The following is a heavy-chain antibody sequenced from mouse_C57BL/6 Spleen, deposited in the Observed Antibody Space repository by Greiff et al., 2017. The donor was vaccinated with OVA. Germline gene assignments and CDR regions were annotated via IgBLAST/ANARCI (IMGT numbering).Heavy chain of an antibody. J-gene: IGHJ4*01. D-gene: IGHD1-1*01. V-gene: IGHV3-6*01. Sequence: EVKLVESGPGLVKPSQSLSLTCSVTGYSITSGYYWNWIRQLPGNQLEWMGYISYDGSNNYNPSLKNRISITRDTSKNQFFLKLNSVTTEDTATYYCANYYGSSYDAMDYWGQGTSVTVSS. CDR1: GYSITSGYY. CDR2: ISYDGSN. CDR3: ANYYGSSYDAMDY.